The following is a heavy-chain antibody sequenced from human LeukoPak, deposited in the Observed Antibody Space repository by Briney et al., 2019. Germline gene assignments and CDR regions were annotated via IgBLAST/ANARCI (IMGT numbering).Heavy chain of an antibody. CDR3: ARDSFGAARHEFDY. Sequence: ASVKVSCKASGYTFTSYAMNWVRQAPGQGLEWMGWINTNTGNPTYAQGFTGRFVFSLDTSVSTAYLQISSLKAEDTAVYYCARDSFGAARHEFDYWGQGTLVTVSS. CDR1: GYTFTSYA. CDR2: INTNTGNP. V-gene: IGHV7-4-1*02. J-gene: IGHJ4*02. D-gene: IGHD6-6*01.